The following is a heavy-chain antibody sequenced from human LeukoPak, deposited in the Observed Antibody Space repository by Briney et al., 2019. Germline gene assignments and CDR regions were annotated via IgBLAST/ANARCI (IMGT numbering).Heavy chain of an antibody. D-gene: IGHD3-10*01. J-gene: IGHJ4*02. Sequence: SETLSLTCAVSGGSFSGYYWSWIRQPPGKGLEWIGEINHSGSTNYNPSLKSRVTISVDTSKNQFSLKLSSVTAADTAVYYCARAFFSMVRGIDYWGQGTLVTVSS. CDR1: GGSFSGYY. V-gene: IGHV4-34*01. CDR2: INHSGST. CDR3: ARAFFSMVRGIDY.